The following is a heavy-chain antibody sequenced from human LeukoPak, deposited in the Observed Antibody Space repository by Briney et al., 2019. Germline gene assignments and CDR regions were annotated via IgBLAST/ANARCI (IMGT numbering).Heavy chain of an antibody. CDR1: GGSFSGYY. J-gene: IGHJ4*02. CDR2: INHSGST. V-gene: IGHV4-34*01. Sequence: SETLSLICAVYGGSFSGYYWSWIRQPPGKGLEWVGEINHSGSTNYNPSLKSRVTISVDTSKNQFSLKLSSVTAADTAVYYCARGLGGPFDYWGQGTLVTVSS. CDR3: ARGLGGPFDY. D-gene: IGHD3-10*01.